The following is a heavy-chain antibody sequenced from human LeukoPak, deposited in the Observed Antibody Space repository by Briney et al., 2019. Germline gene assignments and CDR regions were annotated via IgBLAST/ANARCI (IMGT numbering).Heavy chain of an antibody. CDR1: GDSLRSHY. J-gene: IGHJ6*02. D-gene: IGHD2-8*01. CDR3: ARGPSLLDCTNGVCYTPSAARYGMDV. CDR2: IYYSGST. V-gene: IGHV4-59*11. Sequence: SETLSLTCTVSGDSLRSHYWNWIRQPPGKGLEWIGNIYYSGSTNYNPSLKSRVTISVDTSKNQFSLKLSSVTAADTAVYYCARGPSLLDCTNGVCYTPSAARYGMDVWGQGTTVTVSS.